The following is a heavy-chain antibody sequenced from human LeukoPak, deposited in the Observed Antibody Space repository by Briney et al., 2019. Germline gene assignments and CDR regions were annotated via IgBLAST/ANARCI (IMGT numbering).Heavy chain of an antibody. CDR2: IHYTGRA. D-gene: IGHD4-17*01. CDR3: ARHFDNGDYKKTFDI. V-gene: IGHV4-39*01. Sequence: PSETLSLTCSVFGGSISSTTYYWVWIRQPPGKGLECIANIHYTGRAYYNPSLKSRATISADTSKNHFSLHLRTVTAADTAVYYCARHFDNGDYKKTFDIWGQGTMVTVSS. J-gene: IGHJ3*02. CDR1: GGSISSTTYY.